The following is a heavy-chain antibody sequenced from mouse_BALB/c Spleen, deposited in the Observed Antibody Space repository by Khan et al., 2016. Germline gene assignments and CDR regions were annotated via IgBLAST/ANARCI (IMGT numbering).Heavy chain of an antibody. D-gene: IGHD2-4*01. CDR2: IWGDGST. CDR3: ASYYDYDGGFAY. CDR1: GFSITGFA. J-gene: IGHJ3*01. V-gene: IGHV2-6-7*01. Sequence: VQLKESGPGLVAPSQSLSITCTVSGFSITGFAVNWVRQPPGKGLEWLGVIWGDGSTDYDSALKSRLSISKDDSKGQVFLKMNSLQTDDTARYYCASYYDYDGGFAYWGQGTLVTVSA.